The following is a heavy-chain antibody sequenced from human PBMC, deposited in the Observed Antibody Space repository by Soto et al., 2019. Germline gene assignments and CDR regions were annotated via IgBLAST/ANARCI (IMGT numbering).Heavy chain of an antibody. CDR2: IYYSGST. D-gene: IGHD5-12*01. CDR3: ARRDGYKRLVDY. CDR1: GGSISSGDYY. V-gene: IGHV4-30-4*01. Sequence: PSETLSLTCTVSGGSISSGDYYWSWIRQPPGKGLEWIGYIYYSGSTYYNPSLKSRVTISVDTSKNQFSLKLSSVTAADTAVYYCARRDGYKRLVDYWGQGTLVTVSS. J-gene: IGHJ4*02.